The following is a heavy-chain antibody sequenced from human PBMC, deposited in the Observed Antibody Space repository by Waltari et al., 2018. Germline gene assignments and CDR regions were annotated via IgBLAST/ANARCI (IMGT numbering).Heavy chain of an antibody. V-gene: IGHV3-23*01. CDR1: GFPFSNYA. Sequence: EVKLLQSGGDLVQPGGSLRLSCAASGFPFSNYAMDWVRQAPGEGLEWVSSSSGSGDSVDSADSVKGRFTTSRDNSKNIMYLQMNSLRVEDTALYYCEVSSSSFGNYWGQGALVTVSS. D-gene: IGHD6-6*01. CDR2: SSGSGDSV. J-gene: IGHJ4*02. CDR3: EVSSSSFGNY.